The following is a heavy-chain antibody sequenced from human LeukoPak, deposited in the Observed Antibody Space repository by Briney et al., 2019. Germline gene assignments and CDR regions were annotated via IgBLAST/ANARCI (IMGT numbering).Heavy chain of an antibody. V-gene: IGHV5-51*01. D-gene: IGHD2-21*01. J-gene: IGHJ2*01. CDR2: IYPGDSDT. Sequence: GESLQISCKGSGYSSTTYWIGWVRQMPGKGLEWMGIIYPGDSDTRYSPSFQGQVTISADKSISTAYLQWSSLKASDTAMYYCARRPPAPVAILSGWWYFDLWGRGTLVTVSS. CDR3: ARRPPAPVAILSGWWYFDL. CDR1: GYSSTTYW.